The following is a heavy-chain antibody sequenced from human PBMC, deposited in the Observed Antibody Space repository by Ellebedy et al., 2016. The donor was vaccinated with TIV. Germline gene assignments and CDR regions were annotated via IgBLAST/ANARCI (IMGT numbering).Heavy chain of an antibody. CDR2: INVGNDNT. Sequence: ASVKVSCKASGYTFTSFAMHWVRQAPGQRLEWMGWINVGNDNTKYSQNFQGRVTITRDRSASTAYTELSSLRSEDTAVYYCARGAPNDDFWSDYYPNTMDVWGQGTTVTVSS. D-gene: IGHD3-3*01. V-gene: IGHV1-3*01. J-gene: IGHJ6*02. CDR3: ARGAPNDDFWSDYYPNTMDV. CDR1: GYTFTSFA.